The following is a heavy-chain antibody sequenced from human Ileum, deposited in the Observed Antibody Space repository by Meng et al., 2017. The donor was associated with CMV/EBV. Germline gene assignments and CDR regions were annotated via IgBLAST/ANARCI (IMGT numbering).Heavy chain of an antibody. Sequence: QVQLVQSGAEMKNPGASVKVSCKTSGYTFTNNIMNWVRQAPGQGLEWMGWIYPQNGGTYFAQKFQGRVTMTSDTSITTAYMELSSLTSDDTAIYYCVKEDWYFDFWGQGTLVTVSS. V-gene: IGHV1-2*02. J-gene: IGHJ4*02. CDR1: GYTFTNNI. CDR2: IYPQNGGT. CDR3: VKEDWYFDF. D-gene: IGHD3-9*01.